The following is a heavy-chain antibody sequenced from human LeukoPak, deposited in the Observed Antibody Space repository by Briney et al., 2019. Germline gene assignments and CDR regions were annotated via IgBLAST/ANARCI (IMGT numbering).Heavy chain of an antibody. Sequence: LGESLKISCKGSGYSFTSSWISWVRQMPGKGLEWMGRIDPSDSYTNYSPSFQGHVTISADKSINTAYLHWSSLKASDTAMFYCARPLASGYSSIFDAFDIWGQGTMVTVSS. D-gene: IGHD6-13*01. J-gene: IGHJ3*02. CDR1: GYSFTSSW. CDR2: IDPSDSYT. CDR3: ARPLASGYSSIFDAFDI. V-gene: IGHV5-10-1*01.